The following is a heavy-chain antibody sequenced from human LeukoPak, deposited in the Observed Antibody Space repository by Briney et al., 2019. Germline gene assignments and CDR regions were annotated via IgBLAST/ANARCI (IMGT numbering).Heavy chain of an antibody. D-gene: IGHD5-18*01. V-gene: IGHV3-30*18. CDR2: ISYDGSNE. CDR3: AKEGDTAMGDY. J-gene: IGHJ4*02. Sequence: GRSLRLSCAASGFTFSNYGMHWVRQVPGKKLEWVAVISYDGSNEYYADSVKGRFTISRDNSKNTLYLQMNSLRAEDTAVYYCAKEGDTAMGDYWGQGTLVTVSS. CDR1: GFTFSNYG.